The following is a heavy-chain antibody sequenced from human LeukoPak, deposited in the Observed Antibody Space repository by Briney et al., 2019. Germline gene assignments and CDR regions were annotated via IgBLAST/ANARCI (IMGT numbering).Heavy chain of an antibody. D-gene: IGHD3-10*01. Sequence: SETLSLTCTVSGGSISSYYWSWTRQPPGKGLEWIGYIYYSGSTNYNPSLKSRVTISVDTSKNQFSLKLSSVTAADTAVYYCARSHVLLWFGELSGAFDIWGQGTMVTVSS. CDR3: ARSHVLLWFGELSGAFDI. CDR2: IYYSGST. CDR1: GGSISSYY. J-gene: IGHJ3*02. V-gene: IGHV4-59*08.